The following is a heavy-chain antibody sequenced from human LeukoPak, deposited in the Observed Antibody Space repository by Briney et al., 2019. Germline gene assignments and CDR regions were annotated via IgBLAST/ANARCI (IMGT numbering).Heavy chain of an antibody. V-gene: IGHV1-2*02. CDR1: GYTFTGHY. D-gene: IGHD5-12*01. Sequence: VKVACKASGYTFTGHYMHWVRQAPGQGLEWMGWIYPKSGGTNYAQKFQTRVTMTRDTSITTAFMELNILKSDDTAVYYCVRDGYSGGAFDIWGQGTMVTVSS. CDR3: VRDGYSGGAFDI. J-gene: IGHJ3*02. CDR2: IYPKSGGT.